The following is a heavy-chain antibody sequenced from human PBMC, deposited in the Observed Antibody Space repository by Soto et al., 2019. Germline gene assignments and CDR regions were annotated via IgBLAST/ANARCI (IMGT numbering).Heavy chain of an antibody. CDR2: IWYDGIKK. Sequence: QVQLVESGGGVVQPGRSLRLSCAASGFTFSSYGMHWVRQAPGKGLEWGSVIWYDGIKKYYADSVKGRFTISRDNYKNTLYLQMNSMRAEDAAVYYCVRSTDYSSALKDGFDIWGQGTLVTVSS. CDR3: VRSTDYSSALKDGFDI. CDR1: GFTFSSYG. D-gene: IGHD6-19*01. V-gene: IGHV3-33*01. J-gene: IGHJ3*02.